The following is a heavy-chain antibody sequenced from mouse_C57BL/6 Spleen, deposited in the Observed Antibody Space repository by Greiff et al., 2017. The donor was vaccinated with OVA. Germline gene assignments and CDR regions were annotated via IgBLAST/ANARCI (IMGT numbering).Heavy chain of an antibody. Sequence: EVQLQESGGGLVKPGGSLKLSCAASGFTFSSYAMSWVRQTPEKRLEWVATISDGGSYTYYPDNVKGRFTISRDNAKNNLYLQMSHLKSEDTAMYYCARDEDSNYEGYAMDYWGQGTSVTVSS. D-gene: IGHD2-5*01. CDR1: GFTFSSYA. V-gene: IGHV5-4*01. CDR2: ISDGGSYT. J-gene: IGHJ4*01. CDR3: ARDEDSNYEGYAMDY.